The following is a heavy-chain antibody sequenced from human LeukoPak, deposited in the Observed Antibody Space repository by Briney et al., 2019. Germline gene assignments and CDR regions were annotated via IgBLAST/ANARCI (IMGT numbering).Heavy chain of an antibody. D-gene: IGHD3-10*02. J-gene: IGHJ5*02. V-gene: IGHV1-2*02. Sequence: ASVKVPCKASGYTFTGYYMHWVRQAPGQGLEWMGWINPNSGGTNYAQKFQGRITMTRDTSISTAYMDLSRLRSDDTAVYYCARGRKPFSGTAIYSGNWFDPWGQGTLVTVSS. CDR3: ARGRKPFSGTAIYSGNWFDP. CDR2: INPNSGGT. CDR1: GYTFTGYY.